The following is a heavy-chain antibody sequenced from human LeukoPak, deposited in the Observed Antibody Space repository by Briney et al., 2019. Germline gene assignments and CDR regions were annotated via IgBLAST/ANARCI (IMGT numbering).Heavy chain of an antibody. CDR1: GGSFSSRS. D-gene: IGHD1-26*01. CDR3: ARSPLADSGTYAEE. CDR2: IIPILVTP. Sequence: SVKVSCKASGGSFSSRSITWVRQAPGQGLESMGGIIPILVTPNYAQKFQGRVTITTDESTTTAYMELTSLRSEDTAVYYCARSPLADSGTYAEEWGQGTLVTVSS. J-gene: IGHJ4*02. V-gene: IGHV1-69*16.